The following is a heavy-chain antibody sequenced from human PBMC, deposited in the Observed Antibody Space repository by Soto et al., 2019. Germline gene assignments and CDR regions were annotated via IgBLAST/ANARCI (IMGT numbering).Heavy chain of an antibody. D-gene: IGHD6-13*01. CDR2: IYYSGST. J-gene: IGHJ6*02. V-gene: IGHV4-61*01. Sequence: PSETLSLTCTVSGGSVSSGSYYWSWIRQPPGKGLEWIGYIYYSGSTNYNPSLKSRVTISVDTSKNQFSLKLSSVTAADTAMYYCARTAAAGKYYYGVDVWGQGTTVTVSS. CDR3: ARTAAAGKYYYGVDV. CDR1: GGSVSSGSYY.